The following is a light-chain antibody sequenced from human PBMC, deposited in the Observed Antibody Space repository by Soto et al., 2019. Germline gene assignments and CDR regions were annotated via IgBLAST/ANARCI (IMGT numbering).Light chain of an antibody. J-gene: IGKJ1*01. V-gene: IGKV1-6*01. Sequence: AIQLTQFPSSFSAFLGDGVTFTCRPSRGIRNDLGWYQQKPGKAPKLLIYAASSLQSGVPSRFSGSGSGTDFTLTISSLQPEDFATYYCLQDYNYPWTFGQGTKVEIK. CDR3: LQDYNYPWT. CDR1: RGIRND. CDR2: AAS.